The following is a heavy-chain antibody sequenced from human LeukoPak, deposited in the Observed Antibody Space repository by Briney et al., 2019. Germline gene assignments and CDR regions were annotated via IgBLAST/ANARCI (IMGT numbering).Heavy chain of an antibody. CDR3: ARESSGWLQLFDY. J-gene: IGHJ4*02. Sequence: PGGSLRLSCAASEFTFSSSNMNWVRQAPGKGLEWVSSISKSNNYIYYADSVKGRFTISRDNSKNTVYLQMNSLRAEDTAVYYCARESSGWLQLFDYWGQGTLVTVSS. CDR2: ISKSNNYI. D-gene: IGHD5-24*01. V-gene: IGHV3-21*01. CDR1: EFTFSSSN.